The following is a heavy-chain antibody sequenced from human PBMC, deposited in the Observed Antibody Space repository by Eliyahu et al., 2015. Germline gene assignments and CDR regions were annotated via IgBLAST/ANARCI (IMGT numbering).Heavy chain of an antibody. CDR3: ARRNWNYGGAFDI. V-gene: IGHV3-13*04. CDR2: ISSHRDT. Sequence: QLVESGGGLVQPGGSLXLSCAASGFXFSYYDMHWVRQPTGEGLEWVSGISSHRDTSYLESVRGRFTIFRENAENSLFLQMHSLRAGDTAVYYCARRNWNYGGAFDIWGQGTVVTVSS. CDR1: GFXFSYYD. D-gene: IGHD1-7*01. J-gene: IGHJ3*02.